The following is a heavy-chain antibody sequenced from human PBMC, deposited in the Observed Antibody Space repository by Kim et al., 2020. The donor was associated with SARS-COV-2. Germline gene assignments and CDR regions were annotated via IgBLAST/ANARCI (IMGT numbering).Heavy chain of an antibody. Sequence: PCFQGQVTISADKSISTAYLQWSSLKASDTAMYYCARLGYGGYDYFWFDPWGQGTLVTVSS. V-gene: IGHV5-51*01. D-gene: IGHD5-12*01. J-gene: IGHJ5*02. CDR3: ARLGYGGYDYFWFDP.